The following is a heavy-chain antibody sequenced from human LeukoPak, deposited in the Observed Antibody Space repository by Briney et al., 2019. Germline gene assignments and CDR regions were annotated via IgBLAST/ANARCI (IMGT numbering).Heavy chain of an antibody. CDR2: INPNSGGT. Sequence: ASVKVSCKASGYTFTGHYMHWVRQAPGQGLEWMGWINPNSGGTNYAQKFQGRVTMTRDTSISTAYMELSRLRSDDTAVYYCARERTGQQLISRKDYYYMDVWGKGTTVTISS. CDR3: ARERTGQQLISRKDYYYMDV. CDR1: GYTFTGHY. J-gene: IGHJ6*03. V-gene: IGHV1-2*02. D-gene: IGHD6-13*01.